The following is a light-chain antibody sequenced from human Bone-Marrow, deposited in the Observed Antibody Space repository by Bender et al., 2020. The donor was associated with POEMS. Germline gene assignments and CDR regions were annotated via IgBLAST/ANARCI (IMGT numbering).Light chain of an antibody. J-gene: IGLJ1*01. CDR1: SSDVDAYDF. CDR2: DVT. Sequence: QSGLTQPASVSESPGQSITISCTGTSSDVDAYDFVSWYQQHPGKAPKLIIYDVTERPSGVPGRFSGSKSGNTASLTISGLQAEDEADYFCCSYAGTYTYVFGTGTKVTVL. V-gene: IGLV2-11*01. CDR3: CSYAGTYTYV.